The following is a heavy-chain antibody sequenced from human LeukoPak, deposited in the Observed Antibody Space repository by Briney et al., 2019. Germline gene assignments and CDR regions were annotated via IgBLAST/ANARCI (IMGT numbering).Heavy chain of an antibody. V-gene: IGHV3-30*02. Sequence: GGSLRLSCAASGFTFSSYGMHWVRQAPGKGLEWVAFIRYDGSNKYYADSVKGRFTISRDNSKNTLYLQMNSLRAEDTAVYYCAKSLMNYDILTGFHYWGQGTLVTVSS. J-gene: IGHJ4*02. D-gene: IGHD3-9*01. CDR3: AKSLMNYDILTGFHY. CDR1: GFTFSSYG. CDR2: IRYDGSNK.